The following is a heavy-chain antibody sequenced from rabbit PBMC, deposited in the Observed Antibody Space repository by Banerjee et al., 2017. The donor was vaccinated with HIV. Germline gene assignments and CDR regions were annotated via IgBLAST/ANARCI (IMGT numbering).Heavy chain of an antibody. J-gene: IGHJ4*01. D-gene: IGHD4-1*01. V-gene: IGHV1S40*01. CDR2: IYAGASGST. CDR3: ARDGSGWGANFNL. Sequence: QSLEESGGDLVKPGASLTLTCTASGFSFSSSYYMCWVRQAPGKGLEWIACIYAGASGSTYYASWAKGRFTISKTSSTTVTLQMTSLTAADTATYFCARDGSGWGANFNLWGQGTLVTVS. CDR1: GFSFSSSYY.